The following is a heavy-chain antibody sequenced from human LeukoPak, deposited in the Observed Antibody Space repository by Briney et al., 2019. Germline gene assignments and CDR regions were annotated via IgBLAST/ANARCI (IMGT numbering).Heavy chain of an antibody. Sequence: GGSLRLSCAASGFTFSSYWMHWVRQAPGKGLVWVSRINSDGSSTSYADSVKGRFTISRDNAKNTLYLQMNSLRAEDTAVYYCARRRDLYSGSYYPFDYWGQGTLVTVSS. D-gene: IGHD1-26*01. CDR1: GFTFSSYW. J-gene: IGHJ4*02. V-gene: IGHV3-74*01. CDR3: ARRRDLYSGSYYPFDY. CDR2: INSDGSST.